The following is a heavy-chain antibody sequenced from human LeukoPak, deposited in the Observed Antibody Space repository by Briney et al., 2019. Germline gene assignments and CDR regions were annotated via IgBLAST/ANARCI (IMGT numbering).Heavy chain of an antibody. CDR1: GFTFSSYE. CDR2: ISNSGIII. V-gene: IGHV3-48*03. CDR3: AYWAGTAAGFNGPFDY. D-gene: IGHD6-13*01. Sequence: PGGSLRLSCAASGFTFSSYEMNWVRQAPGKGLEWVSYISNSGIIIYYADSVKGRFTISRDNAKNSLYLQMNSLRAEDTALYYCAYWAGTAAGFNGPFDYWGQGTLVTVSS. J-gene: IGHJ4*02.